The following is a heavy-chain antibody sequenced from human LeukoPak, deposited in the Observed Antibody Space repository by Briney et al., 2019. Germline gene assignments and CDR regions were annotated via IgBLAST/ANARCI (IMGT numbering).Heavy chain of an antibody. D-gene: IGHD3-10*01. CDR2: IYPGDSDT. V-gene: IGHV5-51*01. J-gene: IGHJ4*02. Sequence: GESLKISCKGSGYSFTSHWIGWVRQMPGKGLEWMGIIYPGDSDTRYSPSFQGQVTISADKSISTAYLQWSSLKASDTAMYYCARRAAPYYYGSGSPYYFDYWGQGTLVTVSS. CDR1: GYSFTSHW. CDR3: ARRAAPYYYGSGSPYYFDY.